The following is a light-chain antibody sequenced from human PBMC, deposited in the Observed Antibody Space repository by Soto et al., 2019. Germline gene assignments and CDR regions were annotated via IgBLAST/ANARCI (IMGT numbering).Light chain of an antibody. CDR3: QQYGSSPPYT. V-gene: IGKV3-20*01. J-gene: IGKJ2*01. CDR2: AAS. CDR1: QNVGRNY. Sequence: EIVLTQSPGTLSLSPGERVTLSCRASQNVGRNYVAWYQQKPGQAPRLLIFAASGRVTGIPDRFSGSGSGTDFTLTITRLEPEDFALYFCQQYGSSPPYTFGQGTTLEIK.